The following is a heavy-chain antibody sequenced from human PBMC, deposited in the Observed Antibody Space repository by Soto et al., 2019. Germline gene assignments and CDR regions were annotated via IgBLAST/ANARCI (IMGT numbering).Heavy chain of an antibody. CDR1: GFIFSTYN. Sequence: QVQLVESGGGVVQPGRSLRLSCAASGFIFSTYNIHWVRQAPGKGLEWVAVIWYDGSKEYYADSMKGRFTISRDNSKNTVYLQMTSLRAEDTAVYYCARDDYGMDVWGQGTTVTVSS. CDR3: ARDDYGMDV. V-gene: IGHV3-33*01. J-gene: IGHJ6*01. CDR2: IWYDGSKE.